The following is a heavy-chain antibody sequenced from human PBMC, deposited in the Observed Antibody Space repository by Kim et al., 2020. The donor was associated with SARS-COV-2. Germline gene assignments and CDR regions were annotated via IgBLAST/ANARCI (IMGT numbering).Heavy chain of an antibody. CDR3: ARDLKGFFDWLRSRFFYYYGMGV. CDR1: GFTFSNYG. D-gene: IGHD3-9*01. Sequence: GGSLRLSCAASGFTFSNYGMHWVRQAPGKGLEWVAVISYDGNSKYYAGSVKGRFTISRDNSKNTLYLQMNSLRAEDTAVYYCARDLKGFFDWLRSRFFYYYGMGVWGQGTTVTGSS. V-gene: IGHV3-30*03. CDR2: ISYDGNSK. J-gene: IGHJ6*02.